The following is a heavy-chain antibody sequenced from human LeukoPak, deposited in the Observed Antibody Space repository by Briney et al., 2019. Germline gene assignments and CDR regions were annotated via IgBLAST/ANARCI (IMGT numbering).Heavy chain of an antibody. CDR2: IRGSGGST. J-gene: IGHJ6*02. V-gene: IGHV3-23*01. CDR1: GFTFSSYA. Sequence: GGSLRLSCAASGFTFSSYAMSWVSQAAGKGREWVSAIRGSGGSTYYADSVKGRFTISRDNSKNTLYLQKNSLRAEDTAVYYCAKAQNRIAAAATKDRYYYGMDVWGQGTTVTVSS. D-gene: IGHD6-13*01. CDR3: AKAQNRIAAAATKDRYYYGMDV.